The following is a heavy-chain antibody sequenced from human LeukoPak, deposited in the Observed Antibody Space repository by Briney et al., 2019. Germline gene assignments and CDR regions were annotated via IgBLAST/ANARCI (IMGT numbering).Heavy chain of an antibody. Sequence: PGGSLRLSCAASGFTFSSYGMQWVRQAPGKGLEWVALIWYDGTNKYYADSVKGRFTISRDNSKNTLYLEMNSLRAEDTAVYYCAKSVSGTNGPPSDYWGQGALVTVSS. D-gene: IGHD1-14*01. V-gene: IGHV3-33*06. CDR1: GFTFSSYG. J-gene: IGHJ4*02. CDR2: IWYDGTNK. CDR3: AKSVSGTNGPPSDY.